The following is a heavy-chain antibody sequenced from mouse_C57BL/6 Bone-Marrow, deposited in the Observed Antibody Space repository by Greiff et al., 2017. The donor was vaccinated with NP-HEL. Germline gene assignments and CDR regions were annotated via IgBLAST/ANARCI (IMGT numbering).Heavy chain of an antibody. J-gene: IGHJ4*01. V-gene: IGHV5-15*01. CDR3: ARQRLETTYDYEGYAMDY. D-gene: IGHD2-4*01. Sequence: EVKLVESGGGLVQPGGSLKLSCAASGFTFSDYGMAWVRQAPRKGPEWVAFISNLAYSIYYADTVTGRFTISRENANNTLYLEMSSLRSEDTAMYYCARQRLETTYDYEGYAMDYWGQGTSVTVSS. CDR2: ISNLAYSI. CDR1: GFTFSDYG.